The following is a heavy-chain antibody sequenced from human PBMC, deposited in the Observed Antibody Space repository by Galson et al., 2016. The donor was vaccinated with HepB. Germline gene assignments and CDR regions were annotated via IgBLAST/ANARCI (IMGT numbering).Heavy chain of an antibody. CDR1: GFSLSTNGVG. J-gene: IGHJ5*02. CDR2: IYWDDDT. D-gene: IGHD3-22*01. V-gene: IGHV2-5*02. CDR3: AHGIYESSAISYIFDP. Sequence: PALVKPTQTLTLTCTFSGFSLSTNGVGVGWIRQPPGKALEWLALIYWDDDTRYSPSLKSRLTITKDTSKNQVVLTMTNMDPVDTATYYCAHGIYESSAISYIFDPGGHGTLVTVSS.